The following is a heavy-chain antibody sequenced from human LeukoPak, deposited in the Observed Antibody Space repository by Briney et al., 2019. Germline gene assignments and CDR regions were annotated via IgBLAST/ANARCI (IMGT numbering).Heavy chain of an antibody. CDR3: ARSDCSSTSCYPVNWFDP. J-gene: IGHJ5*02. CDR1: GGAFSSYA. Sequence: SVKVSCKASGGAFSSYAISWVRQAPGQGLEWMGGIIPIFGTANYAQKFQGRVTITADKSTSTAYMELSSLRSEDTAVYYCARSDCSSTSCYPVNWFDPWGQGTLVTVSS. D-gene: IGHD2-2*01. V-gene: IGHV1-69*06. CDR2: IIPIFGTA.